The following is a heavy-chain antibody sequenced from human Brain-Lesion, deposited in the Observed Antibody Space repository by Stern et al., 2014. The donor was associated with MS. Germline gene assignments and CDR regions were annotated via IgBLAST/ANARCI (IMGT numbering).Heavy chain of an antibody. CDR3: ARALQPYYFGTNGA. J-gene: IGHJ5*02. Sequence: VQLVESGPGLVKPSQTLSLTCSASDGSISSGDYYWSWIRQPPGKGLEWIGYIYYSGRTYYNPSLGDTNYNPSLESRVTISVDASKNQFSLKLTSVTAADTAVYYCARALQPYYFGTNGAWGQGTLVTVSS. V-gene: IGHV4-30-4*01. D-gene: IGHD3-10*01. CDR2: IYYSGRT. CDR1: DGSISSGDYY.